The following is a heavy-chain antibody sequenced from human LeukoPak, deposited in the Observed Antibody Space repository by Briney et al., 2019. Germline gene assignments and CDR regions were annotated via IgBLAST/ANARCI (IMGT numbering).Heavy chain of an antibody. D-gene: IGHD6-13*01. CDR2: FYYSGST. Sequence: SETLSLTCTVSGDSISSHHWIWLRHPPGKGLVWIGYFYYSGSTNYNPPLKSRVNISVDTPKNQCSLKLSSVTAADTAVYYCARRSWTRAFAHWGQGTLVTVSS. CDR1: GDSISSHH. J-gene: IGHJ4*02. V-gene: IGHV4-59*11. CDR3: ARRSWTRAFAH.